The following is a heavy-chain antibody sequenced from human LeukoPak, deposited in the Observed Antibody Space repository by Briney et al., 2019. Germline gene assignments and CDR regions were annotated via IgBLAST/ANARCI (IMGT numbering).Heavy chain of an antibody. CDR1: GFTFSNYS. D-gene: IGHD4-17*01. CDR3: ARVKWTTVTTH. V-gene: IGHV3-21*01. CDR2: ISSSSSYI. Sequence: GGSLRLSCAASGFTFSNYSMNWVRQAPGKGLEWVSSISSSSSYIYYADSVKGRFTISRDNAKNSLYLQMNSLRAEDTAVYYCARVKWTTVTTHWGQGTLVTVSS. J-gene: IGHJ4*02.